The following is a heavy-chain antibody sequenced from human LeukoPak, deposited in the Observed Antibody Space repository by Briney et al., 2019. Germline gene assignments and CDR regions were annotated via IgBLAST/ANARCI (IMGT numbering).Heavy chain of an antibody. J-gene: IGHJ4*02. D-gene: IGHD2-15*01. V-gene: IGHV3-23*01. Sequence: PGGSLRLSCAASGFDFSICAMTWVRQAPGKGLEWVASIGSPGETYYADSVKGRFAVSRENSQNTVFLQLTSLTAEDTAIYYCAKDATPGNSIRDYFAYWGQGALVTVSS. CDR1: GFDFSICA. CDR3: AKDATPGNSIRDYFAY. CDR2: IGSPGET.